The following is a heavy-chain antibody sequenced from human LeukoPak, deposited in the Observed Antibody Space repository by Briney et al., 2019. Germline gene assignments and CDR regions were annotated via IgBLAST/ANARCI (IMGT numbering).Heavy chain of an antibody. V-gene: IGHV4-59*01. CDR2: IYYSGST. J-gene: IGHJ5*02. D-gene: IGHD3-3*01. Sequence: SETLSLXCTVSGGSISSYYWSWIRQPPGKGLEWIGYIYYSGSTNYNPSLKSRVTISVDTSKNQFSLKLSSVTAADTAVYYCARADAYDFWTSWFDPWGQGTLVTVSS. CDR3: ARADAYDFWTSWFDP. CDR1: GGSISSYY.